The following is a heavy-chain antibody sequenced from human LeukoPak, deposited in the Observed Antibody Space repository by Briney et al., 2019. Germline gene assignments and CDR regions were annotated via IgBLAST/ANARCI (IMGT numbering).Heavy chain of an antibody. CDR3: ARGRVYSSSWYPFDY. D-gene: IGHD6-13*01. CDR2: INHSGST. J-gene: IGHJ4*02. Sequence: SETLSLTCAVYGGSFSGYYWSWIRQPPGKGLEWIGEINHSGSTNYNPSLTRRGTISVDTSKNQFSLKLSSVTAADTAVYYCARGRVYSSSWYPFDYWGQGTLVTVSS. CDR1: GGSFSGYY. V-gene: IGHV4-34*01.